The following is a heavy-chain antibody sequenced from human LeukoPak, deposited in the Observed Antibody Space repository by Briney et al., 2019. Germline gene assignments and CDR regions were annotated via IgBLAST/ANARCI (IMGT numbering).Heavy chain of an antibody. CDR1: GYTFTGYY. D-gene: IGHD5-18*01. J-gene: IGHJ4*02. V-gene: IGHV1-2*02. CDR2: INPSSGGT. Sequence: ASVKVSCKASGYTFTGYYMHWVRQAPGQGLEWMGWINPSSGGTNYAQKFQGRVTMTRDTSISTAYMELSRLRSDDTAVYYCARVGGTAMVPTRYYFDYWGQGTLVTVSS. CDR3: ARVGGTAMVPTRYYFDY.